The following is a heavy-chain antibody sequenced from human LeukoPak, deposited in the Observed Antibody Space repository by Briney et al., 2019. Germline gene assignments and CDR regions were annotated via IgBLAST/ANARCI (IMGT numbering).Heavy chain of an antibody. D-gene: IGHD5-18*01. J-gene: IGHJ4*02. V-gene: IGHV1-46*01. CDR3: ARRGSQLNFDY. CDR2: INPNGGST. CDR1: GYTFTSDY. Sequence: ASVKVSCKASGYTFTSDYMYWVRHAPGQGLEWMGIINPNGGSTSYAQKYQGRVTMNRDTSTSTVYMDLSSLRSEDTAVYYCARRGSQLNFDYWGQGTLVIVSS.